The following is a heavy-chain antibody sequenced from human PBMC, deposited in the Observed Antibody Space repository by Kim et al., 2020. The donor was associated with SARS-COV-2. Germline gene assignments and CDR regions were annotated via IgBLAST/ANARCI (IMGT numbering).Heavy chain of an antibody. V-gene: IGHV3-30*18. CDR2: ISYDGSNK. CDR3: AKDRPPYSSPEDYFDY. J-gene: IGHJ4*02. Sequence: GGSLRLSCAASGFTFSSYGMHCVRQAPGKGLEWVSVISYDGSNKYYEDSVKGRFTISRDNSKNTLYLQMNSLRAEDTAVYYCAKDRPPYSSPEDYFDYWGQGTLVTVSS. D-gene: IGHD6-13*01. CDR1: GFTFSSYG.